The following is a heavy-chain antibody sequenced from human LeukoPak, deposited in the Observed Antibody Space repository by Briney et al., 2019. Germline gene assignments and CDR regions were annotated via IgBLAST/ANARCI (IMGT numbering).Heavy chain of an antibody. V-gene: IGHV3-23*01. Sequence: GGSLRLSCAASGFTFSTYAMSWVRQAPGKGLEWVSTISGSGGSTYYADSVKGRFTISRDNSKNTLYLQMNSLRAEDTAVYYCARRRGANHDAFDIWGQGTMVTVSS. D-gene: IGHD2-8*01. CDR1: GFTFSTYA. J-gene: IGHJ3*02. CDR3: ARRRGANHDAFDI. CDR2: ISGSGGST.